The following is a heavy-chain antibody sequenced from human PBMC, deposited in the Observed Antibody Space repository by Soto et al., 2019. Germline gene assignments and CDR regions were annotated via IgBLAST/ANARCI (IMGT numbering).Heavy chain of an antibody. CDR3: SKDLPIHSSSRSTVLGFDY. CDR1: GFTFSSYA. D-gene: IGHD6-13*01. J-gene: IGHJ4*02. V-gene: IGHV3-23*01. CDR2: ISGSGGST. Sequence: PGGSLRLSCAASGFTFSSYAMSWVRQAPGKGLEWVSAISGSGGSTYYADSVKGRFTISRDNSKNTLYLQMNSLRAEDMAVYYCSKDLPIHSSSRSTVLGFDYWGQGTLVTVSS.